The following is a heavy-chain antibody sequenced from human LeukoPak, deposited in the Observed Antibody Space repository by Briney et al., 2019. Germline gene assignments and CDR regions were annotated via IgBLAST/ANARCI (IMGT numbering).Heavy chain of an antibody. CDR1: GGSISSYY. CDR3: ARVPLTGYYYFDY. J-gene: IGHJ4*02. V-gene: IGHV4-59*01. D-gene: IGHD3-9*01. Sequence: SETLPLTCTVSGGSISSYYWSWIRQPPGKGLEWIGYIYYSGSTNYNPSLKSRVTISLDTSKNQFSLKLSSVTAADAAVFYCARVPLTGYYYFDYWGQGTLVTVSS. CDR2: IYYSGST.